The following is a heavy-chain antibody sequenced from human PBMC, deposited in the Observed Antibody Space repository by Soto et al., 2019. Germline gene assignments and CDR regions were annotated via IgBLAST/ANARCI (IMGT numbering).Heavy chain of an antibody. Sequence: QVQLGQSGAEVKKPGSSVKVSCKASGGTFRRFAISWVRQSPGQGLEWVGGILPLFGTTNYAQKFQGRVTITADESTSKAYMELSNLRSDDTAVYYCANWAAYGMDTIHAVFDIWGQGTMVTVSS. CDR1: GGTFRRFA. CDR2: ILPLFGTT. D-gene: IGHD5-18*01. V-gene: IGHV1-69*01. CDR3: ANWAAYGMDTIHAVFDI. J-gene: IGHJ3*02.